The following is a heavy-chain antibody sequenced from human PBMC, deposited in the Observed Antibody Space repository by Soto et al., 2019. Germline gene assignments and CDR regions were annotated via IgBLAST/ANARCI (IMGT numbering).Heavy chain of an antibody. D-gene: IGHD4-17*01. CDR2: ISSSGSTT. CDR3: ARVVTTVTNGYYALDV. CDR1: GVTFRDYY. Sequence: QVQLVESGGGLVKPGRSLRLSCSASGVTFRDYYMSWIRQAPGKGLEWVSHISSSGSTTYYTDSVKGRFTSSRDNAKNSLLLQMNSPRAEDTAVYYCARVVTTVTNGYYALDVWGQGTTVTVSS. V-gene: IGHV3-11*01. J-gene: IGHJ6*02.